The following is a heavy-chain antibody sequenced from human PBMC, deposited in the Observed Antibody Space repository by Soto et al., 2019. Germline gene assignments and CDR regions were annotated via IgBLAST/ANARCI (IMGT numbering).Heavy chain of an antibody. V-gene: IGHV1-58*02. CDR1: GFTFTSSA. Sequence: ASVQVSCKASGFTFTSSAMQWVRQARGQRLECIGWIVVGSGNTNYAQKFQERVTITRDMSTSTAYMVLSSLRCEDTAVVYWGAPAYSGSYPDAFDIWGQGTMVTVSS. J-gene: IGHJ3*02. D-gene: IGHD1-26*01. CDR2: IVVGSGNT. CDR3: GAPAYSGSYPDAFDI.